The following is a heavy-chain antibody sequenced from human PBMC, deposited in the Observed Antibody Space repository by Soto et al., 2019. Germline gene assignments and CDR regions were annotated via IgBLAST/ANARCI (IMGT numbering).Heavy chain of an antibody. CDR1: GYTFTSNV. J-gene: IGHJ4*02. CDR3: AGGPPNWGFDF. CDR2: MSPKSGDT. Sequence: QVQLVQSGAEVKKPGASVKVSCKGSGYTFTSNVINWVRQATGQGFEWMGWMSPKSGDTGYAQKFQGRVTMTRDTSISTAYMELSSLRSEDTAVYYCAGGPPNWGFDFWGQGTLVTVSS. D-gene: IGHD7-27*01. V-gene: IGHV1-8*01.